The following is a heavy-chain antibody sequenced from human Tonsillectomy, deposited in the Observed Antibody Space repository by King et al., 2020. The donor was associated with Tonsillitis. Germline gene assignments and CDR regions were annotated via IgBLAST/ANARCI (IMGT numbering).Heavy chain of an antibody. CDR1: GGTFSYV. CDR2: IIPILGIA. D-gene: IGHD6-25*01. CDR3: ASTSGFTNSGLIDY. Sequence: QLVQSGAEVKKPGSSVKVSCKASGGTFSYVISWVRQAPGQGLEWMGRIIPILGIANYAQKFQGRVTITADKSTSTAYMELSSLRSEDTAVYYCASTSGFTNSGLIDYWGQGTLVTVSS. J-gene: IGHJ4*02. V-gene: IGHV1-69*04.